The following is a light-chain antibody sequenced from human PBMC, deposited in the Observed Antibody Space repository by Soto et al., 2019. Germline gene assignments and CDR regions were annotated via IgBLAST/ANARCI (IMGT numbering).Light chain of an antibody. V-gene: IGLV2-14*01. CDR1: SSDVGTNNY. CDR3: SSYTTSSTPLYV. Sequence: QSALAQPASVSGSPGQSIAISCTGTSSDVGTNNYVSWYQQHPGKAPKLIIYDVSNRPSGVSDRFSGSKSGNTASLTISGLQAEDEADYYCSSYTTSSTPLYVFGTATKVTVL. CDR2: DVS. J-gene: IGLJ1*01.